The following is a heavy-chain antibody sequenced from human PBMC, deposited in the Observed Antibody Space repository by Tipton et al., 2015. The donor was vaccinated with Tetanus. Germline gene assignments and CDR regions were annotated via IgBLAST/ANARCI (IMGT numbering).Heavy chain of an antibody. D-gene: IGHD3-3*01. Sequence: TLSLTCTVSGGSISSGGYYWSWIRQYPGKGLEWIGYIYYSGSTYYNPSLKSRVTISVDTSKNQFSLKLSSVAAADTAVYYCARAYDFWSGHLDFWGQGTLVTVSS. CDR2: IYYSGST. J-gene: IGHJ4*02. CDR1: GGSISSGGYY. CDR3: ARAYDFWSGHLDF. V-gene: IGHV4-31*03.